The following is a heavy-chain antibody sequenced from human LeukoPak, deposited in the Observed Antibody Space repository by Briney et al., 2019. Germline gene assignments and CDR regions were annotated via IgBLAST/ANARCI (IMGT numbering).Heavy chain of an antibody. Sequence: SETLSLTCTVSGGSISSSSYYWGWIRQPPGKGLEWIGSIYYSGSTYYNPSLKSRVTISVDTSKNQFSLKLSSVTAADTAVYYCARLMGAFDIWGQGTMVTVSS. V-gene: IGHV4-39*07. CDR1: GGSISSSSYY. J-gene: IGHJ3*02. CDR2: IYYSGST. D-gene: IGHD3-10*01. CDR3: ARLMGAFDI.